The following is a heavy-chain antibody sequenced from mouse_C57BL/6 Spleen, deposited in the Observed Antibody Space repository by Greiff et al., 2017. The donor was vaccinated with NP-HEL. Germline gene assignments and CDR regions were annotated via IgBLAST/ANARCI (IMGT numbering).Heavy chain of an antibody. Sequence: EVQLQQSGPELVKPGASVKISCKASGYTFTDYYMNWVKQSHGKSLEWIGDINPNNGGTSYNQKFKGKATLTVDKSSSTAYMELRSLTSEDSAVYYCARGEELDLDYWGQGTTLTVSS. CDR3: ARGEELDLDY. D-gene: IGHD4-1*01. CDR1: GYTFTDYY. J-gene: IGHJ2*01. V-gene: IGHV1-26*01. CDR2: INPNNGGT.